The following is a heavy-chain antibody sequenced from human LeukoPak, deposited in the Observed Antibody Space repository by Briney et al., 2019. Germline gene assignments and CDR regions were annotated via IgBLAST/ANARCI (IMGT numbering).Heavy chain of an antibody. Sequence: GGSLRLSFAAPGFTFRSYGLSWVRQAPGKGLEWVANIKQDGSEKYYVDSVKGRFTISRDNAKNSLYLQMNSLRAEDTAVYYCARDRLGYSSSWYHFDYWGQGTLVTVSS. CDR3: ARDRLGYSSSWYHFDY. J-gene: IGHJ4*02. V-gene: IGHV3-7*01. CDR1: GFTFRSYG. CDR2: IKQDGSEK. D-gene: IGHD6-13*01.